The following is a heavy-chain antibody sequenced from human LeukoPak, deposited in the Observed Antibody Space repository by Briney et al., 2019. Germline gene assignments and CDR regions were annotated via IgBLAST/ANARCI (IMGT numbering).Heavy chain of an antibody. CDR2: IYYSGST. CDR1: GGSISSYY. Sequence: SETLSLTCTVSGGSISSYYWSWIRQPPGKGLEWIGYIYYSGSTNYNPSLKSRVTISVDTSKNQFSLKLSSVTAADTAVCYCASGQGISAYNYWGQGTLVTVSS. D-gene: IGHD2-2*02. CDR3: ASGQGISAYNY. V-gene: IGHV4-59*01. J-gene: IGHJ4*02.